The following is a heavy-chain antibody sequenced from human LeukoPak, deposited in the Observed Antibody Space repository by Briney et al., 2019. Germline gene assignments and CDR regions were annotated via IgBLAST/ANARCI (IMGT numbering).Heavy chain of an antibody. CDR3: ARDRFRGVITEPVDY. Sequence: ASVKVSCKASGYTFTSYTMNWVRQAPGQGLEWMGWINTNTGNPTYAQGFTGRFVFSLDTSVSTAYLQISSLKAEDTAVYYCARDRFRGVITEPVDYWGQGTLVIVSS. CDR2: INTNTGNP. CDR1: GYTFTSYT. V-gene: IGHV7-4-1*02. J-gene: IGHJ4*02. D-gene: IGHD3-10*01.